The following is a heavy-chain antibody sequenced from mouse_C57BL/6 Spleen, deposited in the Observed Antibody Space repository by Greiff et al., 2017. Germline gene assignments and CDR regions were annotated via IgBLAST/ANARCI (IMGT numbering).Heavy chain of an antibody. J-gene: IGHJ1*03. V-gene: IGHV1-42*01. CDR2: INPSTGGT. CDR1: GYSFTGYY. CDR3: AKLERNWYFDV. Sequence: VQLQQSGPELVKPGASVKISCKASGYSFTGYYMNWVKQSPEKSLEWIGEINPSTGGTTYNQKFKAKATLTVDKSSSTAYMQLKSLTSEDSAVYYCAKLERNWYFDVWGTGTTVTVSS. D-gene: IGHD4-1*01.